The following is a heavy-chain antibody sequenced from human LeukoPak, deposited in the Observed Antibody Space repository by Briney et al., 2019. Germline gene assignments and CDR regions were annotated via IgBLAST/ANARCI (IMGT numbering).Heavy chain of an antibody. CDR2: ISAYNGNT. J-gene: IGHJ4*02. CDR3: ARDVPTTVVIGESTGVFDY. D-gene: IGHD4-23*01. Sequence: ASVKVSCKASGGTFSSYAISWVRQAPGQGLEWMGWISAYNGNTNYAQKLQGRVTMTTDTSTSTAYMELRSLRSDDTAVYYCARDVPTTVVIGESTGVFDYWGQGTLVTVSS. V-gene: IGHV1-18*01. CDR1: GGTFSSYA.